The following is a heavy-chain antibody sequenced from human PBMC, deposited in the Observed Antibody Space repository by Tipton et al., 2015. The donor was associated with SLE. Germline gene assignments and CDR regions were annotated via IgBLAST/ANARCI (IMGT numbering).Heavy chain of an antibody. CDR2: IYYSGST. J-gene: IGHJ4*02. D-gene: IGHD3-10*01. V-gene: IGHV4-31*03. CDR3: VRDRGVTGYFDY. Sequence: TLSLTCTVSGGSISTGGYYWSWIRQNSGKGLEWLGYIYYSGSTYYNPSLQSRVSMSVDTSKNQFSLNLSSVTAADTAVYYCVRDRGVTGYFDYWGQGLPVTVSS. CDR1: GGSISTGGYY.